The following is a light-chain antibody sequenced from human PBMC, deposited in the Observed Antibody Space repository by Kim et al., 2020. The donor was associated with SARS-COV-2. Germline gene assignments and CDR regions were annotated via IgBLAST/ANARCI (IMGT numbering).Light chain of an antibody. CDR1: QSVNTY. CDR2: DAS. CDR3: QQRGGRPPIT. V-gene: IGKV3-11*01. J-gene: IGKJ5*01. Sequence: EIVLTQSPATLSLSPGDRATLSCRASQSVNTYLAWYQQKPGQSPTLLIFDASSRAPGIPARFSGSGSGTDFTLTITGLEPEDFAVYYCQQRGGRPPITFGQGTRLEIK.